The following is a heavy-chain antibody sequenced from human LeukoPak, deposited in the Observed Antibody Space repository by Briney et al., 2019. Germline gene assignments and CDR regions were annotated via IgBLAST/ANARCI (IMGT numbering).Heavy chain of an antibody. J-gene: IGHJ4*02. V-gene: IGHV1-18*01. CDR1: GYTFTSYG. D-gene: IGHD5-18*01. CDR2: ISAYNGNT. CDR3: ARMKGSGYSYGYVDY. Sequence: ASVKVSCKASGYTFTSYGISWVRQAPGQGLEWMGWISAYNGNTNYAQKLQGRVTMTTDTSTSTAYMELRGLRSDDTAVYYCARMKGSGYSYGYVDYWGQGTLVTVSS.